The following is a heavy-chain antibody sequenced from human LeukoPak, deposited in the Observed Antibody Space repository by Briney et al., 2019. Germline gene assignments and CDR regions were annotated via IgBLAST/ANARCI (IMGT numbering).Heavy chain of an antibody. J-gene: IGHJ5*02. CDR2: IYYSGST. Sequence: SETLSLTCTVSGGSISSRNYYWTWIRQHPGKGQEWIGYIYYSGSTYYNPSLKSRLTISVDTSKNQFSLKLRSVTAADTAVYYCARDRATVVRGITRWFDPWGQGTLVTVSS. V-gene: IGHV4-31*03. CDR1: GGSISSRNYY. D-gene: IGHD3-10*01. CDR3: ARDRATVVRGITRWFDP.